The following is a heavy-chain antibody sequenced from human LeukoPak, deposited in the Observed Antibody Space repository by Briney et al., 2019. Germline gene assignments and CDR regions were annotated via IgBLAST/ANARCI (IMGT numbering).Heavy chain of an antibody. Sequence: SETLSLTCSGSNYSISNSLYWGWLRQPPGKGLEWIGSIYRSGSTFYNPSLKSRVTISLDTSKNQFSLKLSSVTAADTAVYFCARLMGSYYPLDYWGQGTLVTVSS. D-gene: IGHD1-26*01. J-gene: IGHJ4*02. CDR1: NYSISNSLY. V-gene: IGHV4-38-2*02. CDR3: ARLMGSYYPLDY. CDR2: IYRSGST.